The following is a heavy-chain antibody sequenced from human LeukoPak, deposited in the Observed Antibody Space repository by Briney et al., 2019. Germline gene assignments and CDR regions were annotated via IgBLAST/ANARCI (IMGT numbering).Heavy chain of an antibody. Sequence: GASVKVSCKASGYTFTSYGISWVRQAPGQGLEWMGWISAYNGNTNYAQKLQGRVTMTRNTSISTAYMELSSLRSEDTAVYYCARMPDSSGYYGFDYWGQGTLVTVSS. V-gene: IGHV1-18*01. CDR3: ARMPDSSGYYGFDY. CDR2: ISAYNGNT. J-gene: IGHJ4*02. CDR1: GYTFTSYG. D-gene: IGHD3-22*01.